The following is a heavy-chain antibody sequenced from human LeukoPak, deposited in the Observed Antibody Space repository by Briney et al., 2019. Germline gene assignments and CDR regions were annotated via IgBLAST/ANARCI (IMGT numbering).Heavy chain of an antibody. Sequence: GGSLRLSCAASGFTLICCGMHWVRQAPGKGLEWVAFIRYDGSTKYYTDSVKGRFTISRDNAKNSLYLQMNSLRAEDTAAYYCARAYYDILTGYYPYYFDYWGQGTLVTVSS. J-gene: IGHJ4*02. V-gene: IGHV3-30*02. CDR3: ARAYYDILTGYYPYYFDY. D-gene: IGHD3-9*01. CDR1: GFTLICCG. CDR2: IRYDGSTK.